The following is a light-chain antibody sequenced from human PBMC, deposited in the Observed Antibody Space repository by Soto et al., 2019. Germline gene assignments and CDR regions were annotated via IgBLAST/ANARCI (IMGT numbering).Light chain of an antibody. CDR3: KQYGSSRT. J-gene: IGKJ1*01. CDR2: GAS. Sequence: ETVLTPSPVTLSLAPAQRATLSFTASQSVRSSYLAWYQQKPGQAPRLLIYGASSRATGIPDRFSGSGSGTDFTLTISRLEPEDFAVYYCKQYGSSRTFGQGNKVDIK. V-gene: IGKV3-20*01. CDR1: QSVRSSY.